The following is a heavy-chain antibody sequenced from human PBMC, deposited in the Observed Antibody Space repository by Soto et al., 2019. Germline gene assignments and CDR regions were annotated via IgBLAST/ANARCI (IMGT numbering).Heavy chain of an antibody. D-gene: IGHD6-19*01. CDR3: ARDVVPHLDSGWSTRWFDP. CDR2: LYYSGSA. CDR1: GGSVSSGNYY. J-gene: IGHJ5*02. Sequence: QVQLQESGPRLVKPWETLSLTCTVSGGSVSSGNYYWSWIRQSPGKGLEWIGYLYYSGSANYNPSLESRVSISVDTSKNQFSPKLSSVTAEDTAVYYCARDVVPHLDSGWSTRWFDPWGQGILVTVSS. V-gene: IGHV4-61*01.